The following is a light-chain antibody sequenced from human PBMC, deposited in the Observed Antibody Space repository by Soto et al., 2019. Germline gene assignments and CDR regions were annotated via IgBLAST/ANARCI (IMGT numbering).Light chain of an antibody. J-gene: IGLJ2*01. V-gene: IGLV2-14*01. CDR1: SSDVGGYNY. CDR3: SSYTSSSTYVV. CDR2: DVS. Sequence: QSALTQPASVSGSPGQSITISCTGTSSDVGGYNYVSWYQQHPGKAPKLMIYDVSNRPSGVSNRFSGSKSGNTASLTISGLQAEDEAYYYCSSYTSSSTYVVFGGGTQLTV.